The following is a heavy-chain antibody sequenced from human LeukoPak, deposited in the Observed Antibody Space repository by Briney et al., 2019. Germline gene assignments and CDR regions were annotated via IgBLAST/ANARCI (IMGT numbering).Heavy chain of an antibody. V-gene: IGHV5-51*01. CDR3: AREVGSSGPYYYYYMDV. J-gene: IGHJ6*03. Sequence: GESLKISCKGSGYSFTSYWIGWVRQMPGKGLEWMGIIYPGDSDTRYSPSFRGQVTISADKSISTAYLQWSSLKASDTAMYYCAREVGSSGPYYYYYMDVWGKGTTVTVSS. CDR1: GYSFTSYW. CDR2: IYPGDSDT. D-gene: IGHD6-19*01.